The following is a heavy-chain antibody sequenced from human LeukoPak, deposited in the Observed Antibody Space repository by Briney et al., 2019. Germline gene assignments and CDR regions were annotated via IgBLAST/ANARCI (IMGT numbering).Heavy chain of an antibody. Sequence: SETLSLTCTVSGGSISSYYWSWIRQPAGKGLEWIGRIYTSRSTNYNPSLKSRVTMSVDTSKNQFSLKLSSVTAADTAVYYCARDTGPRDFYYYYMDVWGKGTTVTVSS. CDR3: ARDTGPRDFYYYYMDV. D-gene: IGHD3-3*01. J-gene: IGHJ6*03. CDR1: GGSISSYY. V-gene: IGHV4-4*07. CDR2: IYTSRST.